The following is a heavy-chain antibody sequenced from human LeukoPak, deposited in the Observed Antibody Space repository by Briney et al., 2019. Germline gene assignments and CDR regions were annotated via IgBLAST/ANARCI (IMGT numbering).Heavy chain of an antibody. Sequence: PSETLSLTCTVSGGSISSSSYYWGWIRQPPGKGLEWIGSIYYSGSIYYNPALKSQITISVETAKNGFALKLSSVTAADTAVYYCARHGRSTTTYIDYWGQGTLVTVSS. CDR3: ARHGRSTTTYIDY. CDR2: IYYSGSI. V-gene: IGHV4-39*01. J-gene: IGHJ4*02. CDR1: GGSISSSSYY. D-gene: IGHD5/OR15-5a*01.